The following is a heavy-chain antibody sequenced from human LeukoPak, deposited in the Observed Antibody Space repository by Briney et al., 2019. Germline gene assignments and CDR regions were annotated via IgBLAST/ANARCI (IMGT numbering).Heavy chain of an antibody. V-gene: IGHV4-30-4*08. CDR2: IYYSGST. J-gene: IGHJ4*02. D-gene: IGHD3-9*01. CDR1: GGSISSGDYY. CDR3: ARVGILTGYPYYFDY. Sequence: PSQTLSLTCTVSGGSISSGDYYWSWIRQPPGKGLEWIGYIYYSGSTSYNPSLKSRVTISVDRSKNQFSLKLSSVTAADTAVYYCARVGILTGYPYYFDYWGQGTLVTVSS.